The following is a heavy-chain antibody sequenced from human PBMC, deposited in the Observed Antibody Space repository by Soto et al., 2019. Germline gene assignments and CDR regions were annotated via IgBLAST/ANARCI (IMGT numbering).Heavy chain of an antibody. CDR2: INPNSGGT. D-gene: IGHD6-13*01. V-gene: IGHV1-2*04. J-gene: IGHJ6*02. CDR1: GYTFTGYY. CDR3: ARQNIAAAGTEAGYYYYGMDV. Sequence: GASVKVSCKASGYTFTGYYMHWVRQAPGQGLERMGWINPNSGGTNYAQKFQGWVTMTRGTSISTAYMELSRLRSDDTAVYYCARQNIAAAGTEAGYYYYGMDVWGQGTTVTVSS.